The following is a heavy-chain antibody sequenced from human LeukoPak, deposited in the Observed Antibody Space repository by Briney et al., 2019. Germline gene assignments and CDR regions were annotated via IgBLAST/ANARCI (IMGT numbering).Heavy chain of an antibody. CDR1: GGSISSGGYS. CDR2: IYYSGST. CDR3: ARGYYDFWSGPGGLDY. D-gene: IGHD3-3*01. J-gene: IGHJ4*02. V-gene: IGHV4-30-4*07. Sequence: PSETLSLTCAVSGGSISSGGYSWSWIRQPPGKGLEWIGYIYYSGSTYYNPSLKSRVTISVDTSKNQFSLKLSSVTAADTAVYYCARGYYDFWSGPGGLDYWGQGTLVTVSS.